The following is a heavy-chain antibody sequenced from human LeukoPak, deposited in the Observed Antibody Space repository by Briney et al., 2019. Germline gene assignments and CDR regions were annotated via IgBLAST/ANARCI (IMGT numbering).Heavy chain of an antibody. D-gene: IGHD2/OR15-2a*01. CDR3: AKGKGGTSFNYCFDY. CDR1: GFTFSSYS. Sequence: KSGGSLRLSCAASGFTFSSYSMNWVRQAPGKGLEWVSLIHNDAATTYYADSVRGRFTVSRDNSKNTLYLEMNSLRAEDTAVYYCAKGKGGTSFNYCFDYWGQGTPVSVSS. CDR2: IHNDAATT. V-gene: IGHV3-23*03. J-gene: IGHJ4*02.